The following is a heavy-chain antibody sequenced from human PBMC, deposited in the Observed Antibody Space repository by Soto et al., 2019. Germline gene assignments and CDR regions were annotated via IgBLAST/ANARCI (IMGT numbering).Heavy chain of an antibody. CDR2: FNPNSGGT. Sequence: QVQVVQSGAEVKKPGASVKVSCKASGYTFTGYQMHWVRQAPGQGLEWMGWFNPNSGGTNYAQKFQGMVTMTGDTSISTAYMELKRLTSDDTAVYFCARGGTIVSPGNWGQGTLVSVSS. V-gene: IGHV1-2*02. J-gene: IGHJ4*02. CDR3: ARGGTIVSPGN. CDR1: GYTFTGYQ. D-gene: IGHD2-21*01.